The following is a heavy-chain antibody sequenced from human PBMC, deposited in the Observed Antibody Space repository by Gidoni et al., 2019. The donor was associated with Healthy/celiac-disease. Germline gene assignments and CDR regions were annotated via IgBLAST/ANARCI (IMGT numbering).Heavy chain of an antibody. Sequence: QLQLQESGPGLVKPSATLSLTCTVSGASISSSSYYWGWIRQPPGKGLEWIGSIYYSGSTYYNPSLKSRVTISVDTSKNQFSLKLSSVTAADTAVYYCARDGAGFDYYDTRGVDYWGQGTLVTVSS. V-gene: IGHV4-39*02. CDR2: IYYSGST. J-gene: IGHJ4*02. D-gene: IGHD3-22*01. CDR1: GASISSSSYY. CDR3: ARDGAGFDYYDTRGVDY.